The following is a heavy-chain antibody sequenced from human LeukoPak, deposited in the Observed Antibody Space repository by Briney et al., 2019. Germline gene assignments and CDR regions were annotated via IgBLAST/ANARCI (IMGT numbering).Heavy chain of an antibody. J-gene: IGHJ3*02. V-gene: IGHV3-53*01. CDR3: ARAGVGATLGAFDI. CDR2: IYSGGST. CDR1: GGSISSGNYY. Sequence: PSETLSLTCTVSGGSISSGNYYWSWVRQAPGKGLEWVSVIYSGGSTYYADSVRGRFTISRDNSKNTLYLQMNSLRAEDTAVYYCARAGVGATLGAFDIWGQGTMVTVSS. D-gene: IGHD1-26*01.